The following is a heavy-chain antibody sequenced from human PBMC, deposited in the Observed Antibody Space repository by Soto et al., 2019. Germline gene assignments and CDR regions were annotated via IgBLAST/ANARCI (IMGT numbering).Heavy chain of an antibody. CDR3: AKAGGVIDDTTVYRQIDY. CDR1: EFTFSSYA. CDR2: IDKSAESA. J-gene: IGHJ4*02. V-gene: IGHV3-23*01. D-gene: IGHD2-8*02. Sequence: AGGSLRLSCAASEFTFSSYAMSWVRQAPGKGLEWVSGIDKSAESAFYADSVKGRFTISRDNSKNTLYLQMNSLRVEDTAVYYCAKAGGVIDDTTVYRQIDYWGQGTLVTVSS.